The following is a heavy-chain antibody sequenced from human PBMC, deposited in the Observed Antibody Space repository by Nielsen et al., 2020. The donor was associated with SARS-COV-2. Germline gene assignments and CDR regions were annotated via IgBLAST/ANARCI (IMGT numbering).Heavy chain of an antibody. CDR2: INPSGGST. V-gene: IGHV1-46*01. D-gene: IGHD6-13*01. CDR1: GYTLTELS. Sequence: ASVKVSCKVSGYTLTELSMHWVRQAPGQGLEWMGIINPSGGSTSYAQKFQGRVTITRDTSASTAYMELSSLRSEDTAVYYCARVAAAAGKGASDYWGQGTLVTVSS. CDR3: ARVAAAAGKGASDY. J-gene: IGHJ4*02.